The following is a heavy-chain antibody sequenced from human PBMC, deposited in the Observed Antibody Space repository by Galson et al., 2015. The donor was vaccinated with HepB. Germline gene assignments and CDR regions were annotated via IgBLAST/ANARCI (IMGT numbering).Heavy chain of an antibody. CDR3: AKVPPHDYYDSSGPPSY. J-gene: IGHJ4*02. D-gene: IGHD3-22*01. Sequence: SLRLSCAASGFTFSSYGMHWVRQAPGKGLEWVAVISYDGTNKYYADSVKGRFTISRDNSKNTLYLQMNSLRAEDTAVYYCAKVPPHDYYDSSGPPSYWGQGTLVTVSS. CDR2: ISYDGTNK. V-gene: IGHV3-30*18. CDR1: GFTFSSYG.